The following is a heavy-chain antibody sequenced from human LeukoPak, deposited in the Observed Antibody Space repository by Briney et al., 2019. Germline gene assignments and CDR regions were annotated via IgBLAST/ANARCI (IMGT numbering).Heavy chain of an antibody. CDR1: GYTFTGYF. V-gene: IGHV1-2*02. CDR2: INPNSGVT. J-gene: IGHJ4*02. D-gene: IGHD6-13*01. CDR3: ARELVAAAGNGY. Sequence: ASVKVSCKASGYTFTGYFIHWVRQAPGQGLEWMGWINPNSGVTNCAQKFQGRVTMTRDTSISTAYMELSRLRSDDTAVYYCARELVAAAGNGYWGQGTLVTVSS.